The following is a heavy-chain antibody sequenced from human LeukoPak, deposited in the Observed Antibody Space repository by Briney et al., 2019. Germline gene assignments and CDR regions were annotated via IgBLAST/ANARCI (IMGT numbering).Heavy chain of an antibody. CDR2: IIPIFGTA. Sequence: GASVKVSCKASGGTFSSYAISWVRQAPGQGLEWMGVIIPIFGTANYAQKFQGRVTITADKSTSTAYMELSSLRSEDTAVYYCARAVEVRSSRYYYYGMDVWGKGTTVTVSS. CDR3: ARAVEVRSSRYYYYGMDV. V-gene: IGHV1-69*06. J-gene: IGHJ6*04. CDR1: GGTFSSYA. D-gene: IGHD3-10*01.